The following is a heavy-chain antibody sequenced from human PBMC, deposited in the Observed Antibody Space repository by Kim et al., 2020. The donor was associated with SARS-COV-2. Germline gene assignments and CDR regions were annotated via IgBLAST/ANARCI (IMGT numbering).Heavy chain of an antibody. CDR1: GFTFSSYG. D-gene: IGHD3-16*01. Sequence: GGSLRLSCAASGFTFSSYGMHWVRQAPGKGLEWVAVIRYDGSNKYYADSVKGRFTISRDNSKNTLYLQMNSLRAEDTAVYYCARHRGGEYYYYYMDVWGKGTTVTVSS. CDR3: ARHRGGEYYYYYMDV. CDR2: IRYDGSNK. V-gene: IGHV3-33*01. J-gene: IGHJ6*03.